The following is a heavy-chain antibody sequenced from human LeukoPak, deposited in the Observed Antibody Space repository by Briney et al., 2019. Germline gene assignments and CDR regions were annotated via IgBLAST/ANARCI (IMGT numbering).Heavy chain of an antibody. CDR3: ARAHGPDFWSGYSKGNYYYYGMDV. Sequence: PGGSLRLSCAASGFTFSSYAMHWVRQAPGKGLEWVAVISYDGSNKYYADSVKGRFTISRDNSKNTLYLQMNSLRAEDTAVYYCARAHGPDFWSGYSKGNYYYYGMDVWGQGTTVTVSS. D-gene: IGHD3-3*01. CDR1: GFTFSSYA. CDR2: ISYDGSNK. V-gene: IGHV3-30-3*01. J-gene: IGHJ6*02.